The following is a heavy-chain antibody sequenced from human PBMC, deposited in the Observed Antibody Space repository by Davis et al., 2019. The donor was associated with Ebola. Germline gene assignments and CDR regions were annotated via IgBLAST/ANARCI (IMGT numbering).Heavy chain of an antibody. CDR2: IKAGNGNT. J-gene: IGHJ4*02. CDR1: GYTFTSSA. D-gene: IGHD3-16*02. CDR3: AGELRGVIVLSFDY. Sequence: ASVKVSCKASGYTFTSSAMHSVRQPPGQRLEWMGWIKAGNGNTKYSQKFQGRVTITRDTSASTAYMELSSLRSEDTAVYYCAGELRGVIVLSFDYWGQGTLVTVSS. V-gene: IGHV1-3*01.